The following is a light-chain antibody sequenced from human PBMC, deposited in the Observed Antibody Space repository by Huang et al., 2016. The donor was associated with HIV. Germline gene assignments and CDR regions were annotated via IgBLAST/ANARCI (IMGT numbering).Light chain of an antibody. J-gene: IGKJ4*01. CDR2: GAS. Sequence: EIVMTQSPATLSVSPGERATLSCRARQSDSSNLAWYQQKPGQAPRRLIYGASTRATGIPARFRGSGSETEFTLTISSLQSEDFALYYCQQYHNWPPLTFGGGTKVEIK. CDR1: QSDSSN. CDR3: QQYHNWPPLT. V-gene: IGKV3-15*01.